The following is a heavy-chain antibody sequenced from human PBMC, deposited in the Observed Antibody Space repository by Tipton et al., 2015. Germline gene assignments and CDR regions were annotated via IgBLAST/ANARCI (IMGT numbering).Heavy chain of an antibody. V-gene: IGHV4-61*01. D-gene: IGHD5-24*01. Sequence: TLSLTCSVSGSSVSSGNYYWSWIRQPPGKGLEWIGYVSHSDTSHYNPALKSRVTISVDTSKNQFSLTLNSVAAADTAVYYCARDLEHGMDVWGHGTTVTVPS. CDR2: VSHSDTS. CDR3: ARDLEHGMDV. J-gene: IGHJ6*02. CDR1: GSSVSSGNYY.